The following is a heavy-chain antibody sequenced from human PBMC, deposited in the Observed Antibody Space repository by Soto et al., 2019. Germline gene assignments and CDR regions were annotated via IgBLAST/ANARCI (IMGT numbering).Heavy chain of an antibody. CDR1: GFTFSSYG. Sequence: QVQLVESGGGVVQPGRSLRLSCAASGFTFSSYGMHWVRQAPGKGLEWVAVIWYDGSNKYYADSVKGRFTISRDNSKNTLYLQINSLRAEDTAVYYCARDPVTFGGVIVFWFDPWCQGTLVTVSS. CDR3: ARDPVTFGGVIVFWFDP. J-gene: IGHJ5*02. V-gene: IGHV3-33*01. CDR2: IWYDGSNK. D-gene: IGHD3-16*02.